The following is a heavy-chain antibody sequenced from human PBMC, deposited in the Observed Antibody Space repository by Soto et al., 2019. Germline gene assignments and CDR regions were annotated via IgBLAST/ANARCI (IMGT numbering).Heavy chain of an antibody. V-gene: IGHV3-48*02. D-gene: IGHD6-19*01. Sequence: GGSLRLSCVASGFSLANYPMNWVRQTPGKCLEWISYSSPRGDTIYYADSVEGRLTISRDNARNSLSLHMRSLRDEDSALYYCAKGPHTNVGWPYYFESWGQGVPVTVSS. CDR2: SSPRGDTI. CDR1: GFSLANYP. CDR3: AKGPHTNVGWPYYFES. J-gene: IGHJ4*02.